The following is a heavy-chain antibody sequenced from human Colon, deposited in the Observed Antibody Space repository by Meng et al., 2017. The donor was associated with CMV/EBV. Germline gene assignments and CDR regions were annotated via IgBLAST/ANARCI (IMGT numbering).Heavy chain of an antibody. CDR1: GYTFTSYS. CDR2: ISAYNGNT. Sequence: ASVKVSCKTSGYTFTSYSISWVRQAPGQGLEWMGWISAYNGNTNYAQKLQGRVTMTTDTSTSTAYMELRSLRSDDTAVYYCARDRCSSTSCYDYYYGMDVWGQGTTVTVSS. J-gene: IGHJ6*02. V-gene: IGHV1-18*01. D-gene: IGHD2-2*01. CDR3: ARDRCSSTSCYDYYYGMDV.